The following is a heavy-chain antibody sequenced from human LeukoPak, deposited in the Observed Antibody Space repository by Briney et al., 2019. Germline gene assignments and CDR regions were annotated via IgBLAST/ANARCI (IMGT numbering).Heavy chain of an antibody. Sequence: PGGSLRLSCAASGFTFSSYAMSWVRQAPGKGLEWVSAISGSGGSTYYADSVKGRFTISRDNSKNTLYLQMNSLRAEDTAVYYCAKDWDYYDSSGYYLVDYWGQGTLVTVSS. J-gene: IGHJ4*02. D-gene: IGHD3-22*01. V-gene: IGHV3-23*01. CDR1: GFTFSSYA. CDR3: AKDWDYYDSSGYYLVDY. CDR2: ISGSGGST.